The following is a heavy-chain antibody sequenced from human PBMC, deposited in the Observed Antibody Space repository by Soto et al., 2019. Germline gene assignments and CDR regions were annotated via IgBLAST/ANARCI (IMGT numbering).Heavy chain of an antibody. CDR2: ISSSSSYI. D-gene: IGHD4-17*01. CDR3: AGDDYGVDGYFDL. J-gene: IGHJ2*01. Sequence: EVQLVESGGGLVKPGGSLRLSCAASGFTFSSYSMNWVRQAPGKGLEWVSSISSSSSYIYYADSVKGRFTISSDNAKNSLYLQMNSLRAEDTAVYYCAGDDYGVDGYFDLWGRGTLVTVSS. CDR1: GFTFSSYS. V-gene: IGHV3-21*01.